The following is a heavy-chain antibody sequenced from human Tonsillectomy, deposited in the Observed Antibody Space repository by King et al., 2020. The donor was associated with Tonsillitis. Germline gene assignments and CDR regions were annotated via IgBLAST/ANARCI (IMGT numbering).Heavy chain of an antibody. CDR2: ISWNSGSI. CDR3: AKDKGEYDYGWGSQLRPYYFDY. CDR1: GFTFDDYA. D-gene: IGHD3-16*01. J-gene: IGHJ4*02. V-gene: IGHV3-9*01. Sequence: VQLVESGGGLVQPGRSLRLSCAASGFTFDDYAMHWVRQAPGRGLEWVSGISWNSGSIGYADSVKGRFTTSRDNAKNSLYLQMHSLRAEDTALYYCAKDKGEYDYGWGSQLRPYYFDYWGQGTLVTVSS.